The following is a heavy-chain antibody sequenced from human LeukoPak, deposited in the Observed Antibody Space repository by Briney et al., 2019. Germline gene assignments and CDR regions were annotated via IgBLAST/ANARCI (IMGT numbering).Heavy chain of an antibody. J-gene: IGHJ5*02. D-gene: IGHD6-13*01. CDR1: GGSMNSYDHY. CDR3: ARYSDRWKWFDP. V-gene: IGHV4-31*03. Sequence: SQTLSLTCTVSGGSMNSYDHYWSWIRQYPGKGLEWIGYIHYSGTTFYNPSLESRLAISVDTSKSQFSLRLSSVTAADTAVYFCARYSDRWKWFDPRGQGTLVTVSS. CDR2: IHYSGTT.